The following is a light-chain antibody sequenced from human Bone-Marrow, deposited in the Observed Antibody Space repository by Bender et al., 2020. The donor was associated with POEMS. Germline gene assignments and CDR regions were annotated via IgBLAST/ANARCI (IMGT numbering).Light chain of an antibody. CDR2: DDT. CDR1: VLADKY. Sequence: SYELTQPSSVSLSPRQTARITCSGDVLADKYARWFQQKPGQAPVLVIYDDTERPSGIPERFSGSSSGTTVTLTITGAQVEDEADYYCFCAPDNNLGVFGGGTRLTVL. CDR3: FCAPDNNLGV. V-gene: IGLV3-27*01. J-gene: IGLJ2*01.